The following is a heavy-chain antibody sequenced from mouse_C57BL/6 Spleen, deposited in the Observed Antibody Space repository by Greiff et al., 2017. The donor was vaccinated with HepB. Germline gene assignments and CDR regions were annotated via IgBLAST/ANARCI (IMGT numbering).Heavy chain of an antibody. J-gene: IGHJ3*01. CDR3: ARSPLLREGFAY. D-gene: IGHD1-2*01. Sequence: VQLQESGAELVRPGASVKLSCKASGYTFTDYYINWVKQRPGQGLEWIARIYPGSGNTYYNEKFKGKATLTAEKSSSTAYMQLSSLTSEDSAVYFCARSPLLREGFAYWGQGTLVTVSA. CDR2: IYPGSGNT. V-gene: IGHV1-76*01. CDR1: GYTFTDYY.